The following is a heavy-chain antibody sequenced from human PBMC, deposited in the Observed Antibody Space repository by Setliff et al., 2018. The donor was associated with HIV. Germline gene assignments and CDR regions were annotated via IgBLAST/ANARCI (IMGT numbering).Heavy chain of an antibody. J-gene: IGHJ6*03. CDR3: ARTISLFPGIAAAQPWSYYYYMDV. CDR1: GGSISSYY. CDR2: IYYSGST. D-gene: IGHD6-13*01. Sequence: PSETLSLTCTVSGGSISSYYWSWIRLPPGKGLEWIGYIYYSGSTDYNPSLKSRVTISIDTSKNQFSLNLRSVTDADTAVYYCARTISLFPGIAAAQPWSYYYYMDVWGKGTTVTVSS. V-gene: IGHV4-59*08.